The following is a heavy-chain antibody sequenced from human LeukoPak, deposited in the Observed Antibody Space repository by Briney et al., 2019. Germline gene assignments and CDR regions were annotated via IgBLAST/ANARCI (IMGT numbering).Heavy chain of an antibody. J-gene: IGHJ4*02. CDR2: ISGSGGST. D-gene: IGHD5-24*01. CDR1: GFTFSSYA. V-gene: IGHV3-23*01. CDR3: AKGQTYNYGGPFDY. Sequence: GGSLRLSCAASGFTFSSYAMSWVRQASGKGLEWVSGISGSGGSTYYADSVKGRFTISRDNSKNTLYLQMNSLRAEDTAVYYCAKGQTYNYGGPFDYWGQGTLVTASS.